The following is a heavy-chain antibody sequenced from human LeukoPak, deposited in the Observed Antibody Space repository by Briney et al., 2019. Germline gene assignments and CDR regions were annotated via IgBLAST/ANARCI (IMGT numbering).Heavy chain of an antibody. D-gene: IGHD6-19*01. Sequence: PGGSLRLSCTASGFSLTNTWMHWVRQVPGKGLEWVSRVNTYGINTNYAESVRGRFTISRDNSKNTLFLQMDSLRAEDTALYYCAAVAGPVGGDYWGQGTLVTVSS. CDR2: VNTYGINT. CDR1: GFSLTNTW. V-gene: IGHV3-74*01. CDR3: AAVAGPVGGDY. J-gene: IGHJ4*02.